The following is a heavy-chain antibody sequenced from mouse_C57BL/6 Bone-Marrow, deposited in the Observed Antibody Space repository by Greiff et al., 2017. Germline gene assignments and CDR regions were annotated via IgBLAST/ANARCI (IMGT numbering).Heavy chain of an antibody. CDR1: GYTFTSYG. Sequence: VQLQQSGAELARPGASVKLSCKASGYTFTSYGISWVKQRTGQGLEWIGEIYPRSGNTYYTEKFKGKATLTADKSSSTAYMELRSLTSEDSAVYFCARSGDGYYAYWGQGTLVTVSA. J-gene: IGHJ3*01. V-gene: IGHV1-81*01. CDR2: IYPRSGNT. D-gene: IGHD2-3*01. CDR3: ARSGDGYYAY.